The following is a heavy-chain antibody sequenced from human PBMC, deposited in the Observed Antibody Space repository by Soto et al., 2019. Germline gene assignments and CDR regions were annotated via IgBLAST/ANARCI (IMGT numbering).Heavy chain of an antibody. Sequence: QLQLQESGPGLVKPSETLSLTCTVSGASMSSSDYYWGWIRQPPGKGLEWIGGIYNSGYTYYNPSLKSRVTISVDTSKNQFSLKPTSVTAADTAVYLCAPSIGTRSGDYWGQGTLVTVTS. D-gene: IGHD6-6*01. CDR1: GASMSSSDYY. CDR2: IYNSGYT. V-gene: IGHV4-39*01. CDR3: APSIGTRSGDY. J-gene: IGHJ4*02.